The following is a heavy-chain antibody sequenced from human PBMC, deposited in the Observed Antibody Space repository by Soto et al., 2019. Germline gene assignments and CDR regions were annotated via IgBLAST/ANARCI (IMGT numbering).Heavy chain of an antibody. Sequence: ASVKVSCKAPGYTFSDYYIHWVRQAPGQGLEWMGWINPNSGGTKYAPKFQGGVTMTRDTSITTAYMELSRLRSGDTAVYYCAREQATAKPEGVDFWGQGTLVTVSS. CDR3: AREQATAKPEGVDF. CDR2: INPNSGGT. D-gene: IGHD1-1*01. V-gene: IGHV1-2*02. J-gene: IGHJ4*02. CDR1: GYTFSDYY.